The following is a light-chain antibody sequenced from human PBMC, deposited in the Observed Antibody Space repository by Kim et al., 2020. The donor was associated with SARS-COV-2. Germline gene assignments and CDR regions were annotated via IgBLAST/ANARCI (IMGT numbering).Light chain of an antibody. CDR2: AVS. J-gene: IGKJ5*01. CDR3: QKYDTNPLT. Sequence: DIRMTQSPPSLSASVGDKITITCRASQGISNYLAWYQQKPGKAPKLLIYAVSNLQSGVPSRFSGRGSGTDFTLTISSLQPEDVATYYCQKYDTNPLTFGQGTRLEIK. CDR1: QGISNY. V-gene: IGKV1-27*01.